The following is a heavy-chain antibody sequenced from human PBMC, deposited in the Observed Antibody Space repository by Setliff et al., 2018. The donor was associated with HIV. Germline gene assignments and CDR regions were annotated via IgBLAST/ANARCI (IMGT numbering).Heavy chain of an antibody. CDR1: GFSISSGFF. Sequence: SETLSLTCAVSGFSISSGFFWGWVRQPPGKGLEWIGSIYQSGTTYYNPALKSRVTISVDTSKNQFSPRLTSVTAADTAVYFCARVETTVTSRLDYWGQGTLVTVSS. D-gene: IGHD4-17*01. V-gene: IGHV4-38-2*01. CDR2: IYQSGTT. CDR3: ARVETTVTSRLDY. J-gene: IGHJ4*02.